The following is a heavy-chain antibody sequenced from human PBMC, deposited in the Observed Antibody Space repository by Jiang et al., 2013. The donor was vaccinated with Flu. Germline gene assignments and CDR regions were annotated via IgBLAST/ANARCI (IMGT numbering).Heavy chain of an antibody. CDR1: GFTFGDYA. J-gene: IGHJ4*02. V-gene: IGHV3-49*03. D-gene: IGHD6-13*01. CDR2: IRSKAYGGTT. Sequence: RSLRLSCTASGFTFGDYAMSWFRQAPGKGLEWVGFIRSKAYGGTTEYAASVKGRFTISRDDSKSIAYLQMNSLKTEDTAVYYCTRDGGIAAAGTPFDYWGQGTLVTVSS. CDR3: TRDGGIAAAGTPFDY.